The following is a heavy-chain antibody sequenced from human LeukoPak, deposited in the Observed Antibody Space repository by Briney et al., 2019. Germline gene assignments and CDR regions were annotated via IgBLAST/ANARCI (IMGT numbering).Heavy chain of an antibody. CDR3: ARGSGSIVRGINPRYGMGV. D-gene: IGHD3-10*01. Sequence: KPSQTLSLTCTVSGGSISSGGYYWSWIRQHPGKGLEWIGYIYYSGSTYYNPSLKSRVTISVDTSKNQFSLKRRSVTAADTGVYYCARGSGSIVRGINPRYGMGVWGKGTTVTVSS. CDR2: IYYSGST. V-gene: IGHV4-31*03. J-gene: IGHJ6*04. CDR1: GGSISSGGYY.